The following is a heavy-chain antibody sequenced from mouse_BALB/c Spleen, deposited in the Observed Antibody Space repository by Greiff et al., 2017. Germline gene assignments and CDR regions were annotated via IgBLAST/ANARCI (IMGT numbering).Heavy chain of an antibody. CDR1: GFTFSSFG. CDR3: ARGYDAWFAY. V-gene: IGHV5-17*02. CDR2: ISSGSSTI. D-gene: IGHD2-14*01. Sequence: EVQGVESGGGLVQPGGSRKLSCAASGFTFSSFGMHWVRQAPEKGLEWVAYISSGSSTIYYADTVKGRFTISRDNPKNTLFLQMTSLRSEDTAMYYCARGYDAWFAYWGQGTLVTVSA. J-gene: IGHJ3*01.